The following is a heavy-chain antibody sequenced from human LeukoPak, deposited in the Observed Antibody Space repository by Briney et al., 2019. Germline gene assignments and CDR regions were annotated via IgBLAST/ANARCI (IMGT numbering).Heavy chain of an antibody. V-gene: IGHV1-69*13. D-gene: IGHD6-13*01. CDR2: IIPIFGTA. CDR1: GGTFSGYA. Sequence: SVKVSCKASGGTFSGYAMSWVRQAPGQGLEWMGGIIPIFGTANYALKFQGRVTITADESTRTAYMELSSLRSEDTAVYYCAREGVSSSWYRWFDPWGQGTLVTVSS. CDR3: AREGVSSSWYRWFDP. J-gene: IGHJ5*02.